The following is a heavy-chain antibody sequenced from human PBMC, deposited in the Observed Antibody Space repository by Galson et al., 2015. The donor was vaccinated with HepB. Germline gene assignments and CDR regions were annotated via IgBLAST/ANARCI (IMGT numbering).Heavy chain of an antibody. CDR3: ARESGSPYYLDY. V-gene: IGHV3-66*01. CDR1: GFTVSSNY. D-gene: IGHD1-26*01. Sequence: SLRLSCAASGFTVSSNYMSWVRQAPGKGLEWVSLIYSDGSTYYADSVKGRFTISRDNSKNTLHLQMNSLRAEDTAVYYCARESGSPYYLDYWGQGTLVTVSS. CDR2: IYSDGST. J-gene: IGHJ4*02.